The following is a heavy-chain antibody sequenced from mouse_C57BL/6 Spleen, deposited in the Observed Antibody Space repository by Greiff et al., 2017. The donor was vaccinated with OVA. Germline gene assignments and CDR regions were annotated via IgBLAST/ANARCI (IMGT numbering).Heavy chain of an antibody. CDR3: ARDFYYGSSYGDY. CDR2: ISSGSSTI. D-gene: IGHD1-1*01. CDR1: GFTFSDYG. J-gene: IGHJ2*01. V-gene: IGHV5-17*01. Sequence: DVKLVESGGGLVKPGGSLKHSCAASGFTFSDYGMHWVRQAPEKGLEWVAYISSGSSTIYYADTVKGRFTISRDNAKSTLFLQMTSLRSEDTAMYYCARDFYYGSSYGDYWGQGTTLTVSS.